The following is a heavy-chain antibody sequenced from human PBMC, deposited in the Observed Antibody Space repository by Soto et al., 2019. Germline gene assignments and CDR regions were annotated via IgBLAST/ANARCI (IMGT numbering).Heavy chain of an antibody. CDR2: IFHSGNA. V-gene: IGHV4-59*01. CDR1: GGSIRNVY. J-gene: IGHJ4*01. CDR3: ARAHAPTLPFDS. Sequence: SETLSLTCTASGGSIRNVYWSWIRQAPGKGLEWIGFIFHSGNAKYNPSLKSRVTISVDTSKNQFSLSLDSVTAADTAAYFCARAHAPTLPFDSWGQGTLVTVSS. D-gene: IGHD2-15*01.